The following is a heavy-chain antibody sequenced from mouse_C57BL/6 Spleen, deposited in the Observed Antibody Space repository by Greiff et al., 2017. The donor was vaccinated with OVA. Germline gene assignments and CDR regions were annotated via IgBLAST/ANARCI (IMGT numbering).Heavy chain of an antibody. CDR2: IHPNSGST. V-gene: IGHV1-64*01. Sequence: ESGAELVKPGASVKLSCKASGYTFTSYWMHWVKQRPGQGLEWIGMIHPNSGSTNYNEKFKSKATLTVDKSSSTAYMQLSSLTSEDSAVYYCARSDDSNYLGTGYWGQGTTLTVSS. D-gene: IGHD2-5*01. J-gene: IGHJ2*01. CDR3: ARSDDSNYLGTGY. CDR1: GYTFTSYW.